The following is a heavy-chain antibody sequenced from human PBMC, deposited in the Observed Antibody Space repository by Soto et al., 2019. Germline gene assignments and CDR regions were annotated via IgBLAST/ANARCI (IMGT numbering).Heavy chain of an antibody. J-gene: IGHJ6*02. CDR2: TNPNSGGT. D-gene: IGHD2-15*01. Sequence: ASVKVSCKASGYTFTGYYMHWVRQAPGQGLEWMGWTNPNSGGTNYAQKFQGWVTMTRDTSISTAYMELSRLRSDDTAVYYCARYGTGGCSGGSCYSTGYYYYGMDVWGQGTTVTVSS. CDR1: GYTFTGYY. V-gene: IGHV1-2*04. CDR3: ARYGTGGCSGGSCYSTGYYYYGMDV.